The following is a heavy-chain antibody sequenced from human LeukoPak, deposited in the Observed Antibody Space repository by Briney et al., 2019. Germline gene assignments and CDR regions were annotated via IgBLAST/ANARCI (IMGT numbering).Heavy chain of an antibody. Sequence: SETLSLTCTVSGYSISSGYYWGWIRQPPGKGLEWIGSIYHSGSTYYNPSLKSRVTISVDTSKNQFSLKLSSVTAADTAVYYCAGDATIFGVGYWGQGTLVTVSS. CDR2: IYHSGST. V-gene: IGHV4-38-2*02. D-gene: IGHD3-3*01. CDR3: AGDATIFGVGY. J-gene: IGHJ4*02. CDR1: GYSISSGYY.